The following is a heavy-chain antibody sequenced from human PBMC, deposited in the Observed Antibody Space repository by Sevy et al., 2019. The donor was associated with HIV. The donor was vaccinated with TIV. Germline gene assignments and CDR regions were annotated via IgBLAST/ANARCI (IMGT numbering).Heavy chain of an antibody. CDR3: ANAYSGSYSHSYRYALDL. D-gene: IGHD1-26*01. V-gene: IGHV3-30*18. Sequence: GGSLRLSCIGSGFSFSYYGIHWVRQSPGKGLDWVALISHDGINEYYADSVKGRFTISRDNSKNTVYLEMNSLRNEDTAIYFCANAYSGSYSHSYRYALDLWGQGTTVTVSS. J-gene: IGHJ6*01. CDR1: GFSFSYYG. CDR2: ISHDGINE.